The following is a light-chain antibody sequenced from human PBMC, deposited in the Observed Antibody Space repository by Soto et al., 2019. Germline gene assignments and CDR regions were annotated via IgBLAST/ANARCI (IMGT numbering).Light chain of an antibody. V-gene: IGKV3-20*01. Sequence: EIVLTQSPGTLSLSPGERATLSCRASQSVSAMYLAWYQQTPGQAPRLIIYASNRATGIPARFSGSGSGTDFTLTISRLDLEDFAVYYCQHYGTSALFGPGTKVEIK. CDR2: AS. J-gene: IGKJ3*01. CDR3: QHYGTSAL. CDR1: QSVSAMY.